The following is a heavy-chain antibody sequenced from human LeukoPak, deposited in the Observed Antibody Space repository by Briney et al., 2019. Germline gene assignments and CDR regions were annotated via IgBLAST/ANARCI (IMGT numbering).Heavy chain of an antibody. CDR3: ARWNPSPRDYYDSSGYGDY. D-gene: IGHD3-22*01. CDR2: INHSGST. V-gene: IGHV4-34*01. CDR1: GGSFSGYY. J-gene: IGHJ4*02. Sequence: SETLSLTCAVYGGSFSGYYWSWIRQPPGKGLEWIGEINHSGSTNYNPSLKSRVTISVDTSKNQFSLKLSSVTAADTAVYYCARWNPSPRDYYDSSGYGDYWGQGTLVTVSS.